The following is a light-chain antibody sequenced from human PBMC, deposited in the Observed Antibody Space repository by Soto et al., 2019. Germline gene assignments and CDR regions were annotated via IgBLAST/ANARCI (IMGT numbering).Light chain of an antibody. V-gene: IGKV3-15*01. J-gene: IGKJ2*01. CDR1: QSVSRN. Sequence: EIVMTQSPATLSVSPGERATLSCRASQSVSRNLAWYQQRPGRAPRLLIYDASTRATDIPARFSGSGSGTEFTLTINRLQSEDFAVYYCHQYNNWPLYTFGQGTKLEIK. CDR2: DAS. CDR3: HQYNNWPLYT.